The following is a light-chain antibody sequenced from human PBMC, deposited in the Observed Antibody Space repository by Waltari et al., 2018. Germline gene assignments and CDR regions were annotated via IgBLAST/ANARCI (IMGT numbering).Light chain of an antibody. CDR2: GNN. V-gene: IGLV1-44*01. J-gene: IGLJ1*01. CDR1: SSNIGGNN. Sequence: QSVLTQPPSASGTPGQRVTISCSGSSSNIGGNNVNGYQQLPGSAPKLLIYGNNQRPSGVPDRFSGSKSGTSASLVISGLQSEDEADYYCATWDDSLSGFYVFGAGTRVTVL. CDR3: ATWDDSLSGFYV.